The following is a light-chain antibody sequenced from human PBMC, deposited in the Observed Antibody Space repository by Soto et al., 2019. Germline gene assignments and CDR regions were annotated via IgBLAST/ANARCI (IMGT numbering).Light chain of an antibody. CDR3: QQYNSYPLT. CDR1: QSISSW. CDR2: DAS. V-gene: IGKV1-5*01. Sequence: DIQMTQSPSTLSASVGDRVTITCRASQSISSWLAWYQQKPGKAPKLLIYDASRLESGVPSRFSGSGSGTEFTLTISCLQPDDFATYYCQQYNSYPLTFGGGTKVEIK. J-gene: IGKJ4*01.